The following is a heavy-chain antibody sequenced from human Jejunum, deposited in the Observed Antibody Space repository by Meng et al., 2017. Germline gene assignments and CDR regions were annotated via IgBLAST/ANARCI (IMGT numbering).Heavy chain of an antibody. CDR3: ARAIRERYFDS. Sequence: QWQLPEPGPGLVELSGTLSLTCTVSGVSTTAPFYWTWIRQAPGKGLEWIGEVWPSGATYYNPSLSSRITISIDTSNNQFSLEVAFLTAADTAVYYCARAIRERYFDSWGQGTLVTVSS. J-gene: IGHJ4*02. CDR1: GVSTTAPFY. CDR2: VWPSGAT. D-gene: IGHD1-14*01. V-gene: IGHV4-4*02.